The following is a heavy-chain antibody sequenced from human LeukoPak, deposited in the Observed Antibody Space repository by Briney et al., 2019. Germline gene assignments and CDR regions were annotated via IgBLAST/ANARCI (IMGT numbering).Heavy chain of an antibody. CDR1: GYTFTGSY. D-gene: IGHD3-10*01. CDR2: INPNSGGT. V-gene: IGHV1-2*02. J-gene: IGHJ5*02. Sequence: ASVKVSCKASGYTFTGSYMHWVRQAPGQGLEWMGWINPNSGGTNYAQKSQGRVTMTRDTSISTAYMELSRLRSDDTAVYYCAREFTTMVRGRFNWFDPWGQGTLVTVSS. CDR3: AREFTTMVRGRFNWFDP.